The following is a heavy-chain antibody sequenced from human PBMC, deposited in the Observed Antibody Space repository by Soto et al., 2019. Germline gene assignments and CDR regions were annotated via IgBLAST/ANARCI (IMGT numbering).Heavy chain of an antibody. J-gene: IGHJ4*02. V-gene: IGHV3-15*07. CDR3: SKNQVVLTMTNMDPADTATYYCARTTGTIFGVVHYFDY. CDR1: GFTFSNAW. CDR2: IKSKTEGGTP. Sequence: GGSLRLSCAASGFTFSNAWINWVRQAPGKGLEWVGRIKSKTEGGTPDYAAPEKGRFAISRDDSKNMVYLQMNSLKTRLTISTDTSKNQVVLTMTNMDPADTATYYCARTTGTIFGVVHYFDYWGQGALVTVSS. D-gene: IGHD3-3*01.